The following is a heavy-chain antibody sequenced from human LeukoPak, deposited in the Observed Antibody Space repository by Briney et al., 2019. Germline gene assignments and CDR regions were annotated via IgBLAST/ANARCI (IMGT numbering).Heavy chain of an antibody. CDR2: INSDGSST. V-gene: IGHV3-74*01. Sequence: GGSLRLSCAASGFTFSSYWMHWVRHAPGKGLVWVSRINSDGSSTSYADSVKGRFTISRDNAKNTLYLQMNSLRAEDTAVYYCARDMTTVYYDAFDIWGQGTMVTVSS. D-gene: IGHD4-17*01. J-gene: IGHJ3*02. CDR1: GFTFSSYW. CDR3: ARDMTTVYYDAFDI.